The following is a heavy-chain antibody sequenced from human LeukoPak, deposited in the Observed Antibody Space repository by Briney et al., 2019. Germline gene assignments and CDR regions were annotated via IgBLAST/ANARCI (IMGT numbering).Heavy chain of an antibody. J-gene: IGHJ4*02. Sequence: GGSLRLSCAASGFTFSDYYMSWIRQTPGKGLEWVSYISSSGSTIYYADSVKGRFTISRDNAKNSLYLQMNSLRAEDTAVYYCARGPHIVVVTAIRGVFSDYWGQGTLVTVSS. CDR3: ARGPHIVVVTAIRGVFSDY. CDR2: ISSSGSTI. CDR1: GFTFSDYY. V-gene: IGHV3-11*01. D-gene: IGHD2-21*02.